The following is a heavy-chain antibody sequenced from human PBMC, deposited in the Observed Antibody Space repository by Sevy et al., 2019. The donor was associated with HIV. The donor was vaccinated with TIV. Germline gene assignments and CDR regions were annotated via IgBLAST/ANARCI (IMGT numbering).Heavy chain of an antibody. D-gene: IGHD2-15*01. V-gene: IGHV5-51*01. CDR2: LFPGNSDV. J-gene: IGHJ3*01. Sequence: GESLKISCKASGYSFTAYWIGWLRQRPGKGLEWMGILFPGNSDVRSFQGQVTVSVDKSSNSAYLQWDSLKASDNAMYYCARGGHLPLDAFDLWGQGTMVTVSS. CDR1: GYSFTAYW. CDR3: ARGGHLPLDAFDL.